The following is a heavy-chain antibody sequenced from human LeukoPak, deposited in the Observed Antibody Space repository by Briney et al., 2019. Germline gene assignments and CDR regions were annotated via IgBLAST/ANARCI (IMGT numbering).Heavy chain of an antibody. CDR3: AKSPVGLKTNLVFDY. V-gene: IGHV3-9*01. J-gene: IGHJ4*02. CDR1: GFTFDDYA. CDR2: ISWNSGSI. D-gene: IGHD1-14*01. Sequence: GGSLRLSCAASGFTFDDYAMHWVRQAPGKGLEWVSGISWNSGSIGYADSVKGRFTISRDNAKNSLYLQMNSLRAEDTALYYCAKSPVGLKTNLVFDYWGQGTLVTVSS.